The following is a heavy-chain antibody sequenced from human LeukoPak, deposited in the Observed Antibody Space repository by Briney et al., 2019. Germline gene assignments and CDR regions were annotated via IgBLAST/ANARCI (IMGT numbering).Heavy chain of an antibody. J-gene: IGHJ3*01. CDR3: ARDQWSSSWYGAFDA. D-gene: IGHD6-13*01. CDR2: IYYSGST. CDR1: GDSIKSYY. V-gene: IGHV4-59*01. Sequence: SETLSLTCTVSGDSIKSYYWNWFRQPPGKGLEWIGYIYYSGSTNYNPSLKSRVTISVDTSKNQFSLKLRSVTAADTAVYYCARDQWSSSWYGAFDAWGQGTMVTVSS.